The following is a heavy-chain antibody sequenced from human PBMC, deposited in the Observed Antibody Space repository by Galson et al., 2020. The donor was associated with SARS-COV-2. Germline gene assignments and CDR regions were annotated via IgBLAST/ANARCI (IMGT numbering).Heavy chain of an antibody. V-gene: IGHV3-30*03. CDR2: ISYDGTNK. CDR1: GFTFSSYA. CDR3: ARETAFDI. J-gene: IGHJ3*02. Sequence: GESLKISCAASGFTFSSYAMHWVRQAPGKGLEWVALISYDGTNKYYADSVKGRFTISRDHSKNTLYLQMNSLRAEDTAMYYCARETAFDIWGQGTMVTVSS.